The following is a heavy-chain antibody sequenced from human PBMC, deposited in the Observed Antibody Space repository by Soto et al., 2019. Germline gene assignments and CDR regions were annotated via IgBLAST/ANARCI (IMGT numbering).Heavy chain of an antibody. CDR2: TSSSGGAT. CDR1: GFTFSDYA. D-gene: IGHD6-6*01. J-gene: IGHJ4*02. Sequence: GGSLRLSCAASGFTFSDYAMTWVRQGPGKGLKWISSTSSSGGATYYADSVKDRFTISRDNSKNTVYLQMNSLKAEDTAVYYCTKGPSRAYSGSSRYSDSWGQGALVTVSS. V-gene: IGHV3-23*01. CDR3: TKGPSRAYSGSSRYSDS.